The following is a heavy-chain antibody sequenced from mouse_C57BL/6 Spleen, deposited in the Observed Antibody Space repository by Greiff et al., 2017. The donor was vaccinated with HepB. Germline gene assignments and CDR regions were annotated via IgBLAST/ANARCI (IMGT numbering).Heavy chain of an antibody. V-gene: IGHV1-22*01. CDR2: INPNNGGT. CDR3: ARSDYYGSPNFDY. CDR1: GYTFTDYN. Sequence: VQLQQSGPELVKPGASVKMSCKASGYTFTDYNMHWVKQSHGKSLEWIGYINPNNGGTSYNQKFKGKATLTVNKSSSTAYMELRSLTSEDSAVYYCARSDYYGSPNFDYWGQGTTLTVSS. D-gene: IGHD1-1*01. J-gene: IGHJ2*01.